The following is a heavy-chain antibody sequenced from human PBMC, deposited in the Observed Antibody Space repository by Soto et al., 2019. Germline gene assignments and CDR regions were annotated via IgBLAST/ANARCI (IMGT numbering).Heavy chain of an antibody. V-gene: IGHV1-18*04. CDR3: ARDRWVTMIVDDCYGMDI. Sequence: ASVKVSCKASGYTFTSYGISWVRQAPGQGLEWMGWISAYNGNTNYAQKLQGRVTMTTDTSTSTAYMELRSLRSDDTAVYYCARDRWVTMIVDDCYGMDIWGQESTGTVSS. CDR2: ISAYNGNT. D-gene: IGHD3-22*01. J-gene: IGHJ6*02. CDR1: GYTFTSYG.